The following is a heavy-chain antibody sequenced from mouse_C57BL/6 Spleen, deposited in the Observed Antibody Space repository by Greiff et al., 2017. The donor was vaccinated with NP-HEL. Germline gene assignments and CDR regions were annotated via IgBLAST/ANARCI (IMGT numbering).Heavy chain of an antibody. J-gene: IGHJ2*01. Sequence: DVQLQESGGDLVKPGGSLKLSCAASGFTFSSYGMSWVRQTPDKRLEWVATISSGGSYTYYPDSVKGRFTISRDNAKNTLYLQMSSLKSEDTAMYYCARHGITTVVAHYFDYWGQGTTLTVSS. V-gene: IGHV5-6*01. CDR3: ARHGITTVVAHYFDY. D-gene: IGHD1-1*01. CDR2: ISSGGSYT. CDR1: GFTFSSYG.